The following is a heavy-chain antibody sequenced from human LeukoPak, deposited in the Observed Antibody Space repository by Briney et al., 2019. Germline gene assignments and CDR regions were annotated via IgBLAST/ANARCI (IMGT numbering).Heavy chain of an antibody. CDR3: AMARGYSGYDIIDY. D-gene: IGHD5-12*01. Sequence: GGSLRLSCAASGFTFSDYYMSWIRQAPGKGLEWVSYISSSGSTIYYADSVKGRFTISRDNAKNSLYLQMNSPRAEDTAVYYCAMARGYSGYDIIDYWGQGTLVTVSS. CDR1: GFTFSDYY. CDR2: ISSSGSTI. V-gene: IGHV3-11*01. J-gene: IGHJ4*02.